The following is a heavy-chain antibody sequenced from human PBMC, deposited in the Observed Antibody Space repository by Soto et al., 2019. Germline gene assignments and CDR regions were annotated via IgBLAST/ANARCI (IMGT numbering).Heavy chain of an antibody. V-gene: IGHV3-15*07. Sequence: EVQLVESGGGLVKPGGSLRLSCAASGFTFSNAWMNWVRQAPGKGLEWVGRIKSKTDGGTTDYAAPVKGRFTISSDDSKNTLYLQMNSLKTEDTAVYYRTTDLADYYDSSCYANDYWGQGTLVTVSS. CDR3: TTDLADYYDSSCYANDY. CDR2: IKSKTDGGTT. J-gene: IGHJ4*02. D-gene: IGHD3-22*01. CDR1: GFTFSNAW.